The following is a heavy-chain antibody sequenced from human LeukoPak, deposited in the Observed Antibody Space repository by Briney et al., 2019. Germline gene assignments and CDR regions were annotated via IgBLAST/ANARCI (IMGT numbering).Heavy chain of an antibody. CDR3: AKDRNYVGTLDY. CDR1: GFTFSSYG. J-gene: IGHJ4*02. V-gene: IGHV3-30*18. Sequence: PGGSLRLSCAASGFTFSSYGMHWVRQAPGRGLEWVVVISYDGDDKYYADSVKGRFTISRDNSKNTLYLQMNSLRAEDTAVYYCAKDRNYVGTLDYWGQGTLVTVSS. CDR2: ISYDGDDK. D-gene: IGHD3-10*02.